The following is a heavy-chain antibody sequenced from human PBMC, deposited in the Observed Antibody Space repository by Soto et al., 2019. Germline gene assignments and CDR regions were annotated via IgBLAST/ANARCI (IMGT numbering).Heavy chain of an antibody. Sequence: PGGSLRLSCAASGFTFSSDSMNWVRQAPGKGLEWVSSISSSSSYRYYADSVKVRFTISRDNAKNSLYLQMNSLRAEDTAVYYCASDIVGATPPDGWGPGTQVTVSS. CDR3: ASDIVGATPPDG. CDR1: GFTFSSDS. CDR2: ISSSSSYR. V-gene: IGHV3-21*01. D-gene: IGHD1-26*01. J-gene: IGHJ4*02.